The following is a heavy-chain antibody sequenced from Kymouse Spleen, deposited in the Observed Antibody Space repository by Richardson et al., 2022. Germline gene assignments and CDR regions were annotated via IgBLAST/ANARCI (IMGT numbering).Heavy chain of an antibody. CDR3: ARADYSNHFDY. CDR1: GFTFSSYG. V-gene: IGHV3-33*01. CDR2: IWYDGSNK. D-gene: IGHD4-11,IGHD4-11*01. Sequence: QVQLVESGGGVVQPGRSLRLSCAASGFTFSSYGMHWVRQAPGKGLEWVAVIWYDGSNKYYADSVKGRFTISRDNSKNTLYLQMNSLRAEDTAVYYCARADYSNHFDYWGQGTLVTVSS. J-gene: IGHJ4*02.